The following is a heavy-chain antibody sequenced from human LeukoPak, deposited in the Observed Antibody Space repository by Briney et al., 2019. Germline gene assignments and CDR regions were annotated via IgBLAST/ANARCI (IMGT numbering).Heavy chain of an antibody. V-gene: IGHV3-30*04. CDR1: GFTFSTFA. J-gene: IGHJ4*02. Sequence: GGSLRLSCAASGFTFSTFAMHWVRQAPGKGLEWVAVISYDGSNKYYADSVKGRFTISRDNSKNTLYLQMNSLRAEDTAVYYCARDKWIQLWYLFDYWGQGTLVTVSS. CDR2: ISYDGSNK. CDR3: ARDKWIQLWYLFDY. D-gene: IGHD5-18*01.